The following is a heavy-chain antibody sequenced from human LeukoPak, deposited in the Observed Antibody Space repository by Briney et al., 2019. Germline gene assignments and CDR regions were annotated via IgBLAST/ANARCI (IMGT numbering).Heavy chain of an antibody. CDR2: ISYDGSNK. D-gene: IGHD3-3*01. V-gene: IGHV3-30*18. CDR1: GFTFSSYG. CDR3: AKGYDLWSDY. Sequence: PGGSLRLSCAASGFTFSSYGMHWVRQAPGKGLEWVAVISYDGSNKYYADSVKGRFTISRDNSKNTLYLQMNSLRAEDTAVYYCAKGYDLWSDYWGQGTLVTVSS. J-gene: IGHJ4*02.